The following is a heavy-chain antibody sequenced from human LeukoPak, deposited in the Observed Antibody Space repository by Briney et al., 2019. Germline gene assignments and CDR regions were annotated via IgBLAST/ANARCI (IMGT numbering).Heavy chain of an antibody. CDR1: GFTVSSNS. Sequence: GGSLRLSCTVSGFTVSSNSMSWVRQAPGKGLEWVSFISCSGDSTYYADSVKGHFTISRDNSKNTLYLQMNSLGAEDTAIYCCAKEGVLGARGGVYLDSWGQGTLVNVSS. V-gene: IGHV3-23*01. D-gene: IGHD3-16*01. J-gene: IGHJ4*02. CDR3: AKEGVLGARGGVYLDS. CDR2: ISCSGDST.